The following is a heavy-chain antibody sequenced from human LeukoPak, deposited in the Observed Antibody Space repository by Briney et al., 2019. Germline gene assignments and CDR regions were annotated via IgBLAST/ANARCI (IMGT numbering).Heavy chain of an antibody. V-gene: IGHV1-46*01. CDR2: INPSDGAT. D-gene: IGHD1-26*01. J-gene: IGHJ6*03. CDR3: ARGERGGLSGNLGGLFASYYTYYYMDV. Sequence: ASVKVSCRASGYTFTMYYIHWVRQAPGQGLEWMGMINPSDGATTYAQRFQGRVTMTRDMSTTTVYMDLRSLKSEDTGVYFCARGERGGLSGNLGGLFASYYTYYYMDVWGRGTTVTVSS. CDR1: GYTFTMYY.